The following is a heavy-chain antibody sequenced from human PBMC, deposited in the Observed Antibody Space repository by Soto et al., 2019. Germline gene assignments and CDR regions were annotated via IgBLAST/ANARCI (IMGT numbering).Heavy chain of an antibody. Sequence: QVQLQESGPGLVKPSETLSLTCTVSGGSVSSGSYYWSWIRQPPGKGLEWSGYIYYSGSTNYNPSLESRVTISVDTSTNQFSLKLSSVPAADTAVYYCARAPTVRGTGPYYYGMDVWGQGTTVTVSS. D-gene: IGHD3-10*01. CDR2: IYYSGST. CDR3: ARAPTVRGTGPYYYGMDV. CDR1: GGSVSSGSYY. V-gene: IGHV4-61*01. J-gene: IGHJ6*02.